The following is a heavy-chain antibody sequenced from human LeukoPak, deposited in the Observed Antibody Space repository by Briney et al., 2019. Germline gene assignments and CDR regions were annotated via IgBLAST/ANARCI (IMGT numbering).Heavy chain of an antibody. CDR1: GFTLSSNG. CDR3: ARDGIAARQAGRGGFDY. D-gene: IGHD6-6*01. Sequence: GGSLRLSCAASGFTLSSNGMHWAAQAPGKGREGGAVICYDGSNKYYADSVKGRFTISRDNSKNTLYLQMNSLRAEDTAVYYCARDGIAARQAGRGGFDYWGQGTLVTVSS. V-gene: IGHV3-33*01. J-gene: IGHJ4*02. CDR2: ICYDGSNK.